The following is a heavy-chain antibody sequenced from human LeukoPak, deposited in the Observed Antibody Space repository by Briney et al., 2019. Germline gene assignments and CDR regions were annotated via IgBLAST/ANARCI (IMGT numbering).Heavy chain of an antibody. J-gene: IGHJ6*02. D-gene: IGHD2-2*01. CDR1: GFTFSSYA. Sequence: GGSLRLSCAASGFTFSSYAMHWVRQAPGKGLEWVAVISYDGSNKYYADSVKGRFTISRDNSKNTVYLQMNSLRAEDTAVYYCAKRRDCSSTSCAPYYFYGMDVWGQGTTVTVSS. V-gene: IGHV3-30-3*02. CDR2: ISYDGSNK. CDR3: AKRRDCSSTSCAPYYFYGMDV.